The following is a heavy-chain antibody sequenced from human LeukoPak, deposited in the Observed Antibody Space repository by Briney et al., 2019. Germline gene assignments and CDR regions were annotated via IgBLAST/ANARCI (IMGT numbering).Heavy chain of an antibody. CDR3: AKDISGSTPH. V-gene: IGHV3-43D*03. CDR2: ISWDGGST. Sequence: PGGSLRLSCAASGFTFDDYAMHWVRQAPGKGLEWVSLISWDGGSTYYADSVKGRFTISRDNSKNSLYLQMNSLRAEDTALYYCAKDISGSTPHWGQGTLVTVSS. D-gene: IGHD1-26*01. CDR1: GFTFDDYA. J-gene: IGHJ4*02.